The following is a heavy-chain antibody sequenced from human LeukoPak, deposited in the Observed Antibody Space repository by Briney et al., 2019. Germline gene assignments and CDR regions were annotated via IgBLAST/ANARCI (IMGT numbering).Heavy chain of an antibody. CDR1: GCSFTSYW. D-gene: IGHD5-18*01. Sequence: GESLKISCKGSGCSFTSYWIGWVRQMPGKGLEWMGIIYPGDSDTRYSPSFQGQVTISADKSISTAYLQWSSLKASDTAMYYCARHEDTAMAGPDYWGQGTLVTVSS. V-gene: IGHV5-51*01. J-gene: IGHJ4*02. CDR2: IYPGDSDT. CDR3: ARHEDTAMAGPDY.